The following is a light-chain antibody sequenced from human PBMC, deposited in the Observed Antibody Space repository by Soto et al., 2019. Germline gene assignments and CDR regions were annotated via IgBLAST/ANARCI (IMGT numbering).Light chain of an antibody. CDR1: SSDVAVYNY. V-gene: IGLV2-8*01. CDR3: SSYAGSSNV. CDR2: EVN. Sequence: QSALTQPASVSGSPGQSITISCTGTSSDVAVYNYVSWYQQHPGKAPKLMIYEVNKRPSGVPDRFSGSKSGNTASLTVSGLQAEDEADYYCSSYAGSSNVFGTGTKLTVL. J-gene: IGLJ1*01.